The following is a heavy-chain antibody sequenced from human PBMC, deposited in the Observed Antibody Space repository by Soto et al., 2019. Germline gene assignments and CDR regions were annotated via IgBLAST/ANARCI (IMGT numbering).Heavy chain of an antibody. CDR1: GGSINYNSYY. V-gene: IGHV4-39*02. CDR3: ARLVVVAPVANA. Sequence: SETLSLTCSVSGGSINYNSYYWGWIRQPPGKGLEWVGGIFYTGTTYYSPSLKDRVTISVDTSKNSFSLNLASVTAADTAVYFCARLVVVAPVANAWGQGTLVTVSS. J-gene: IGHJ5*02. CDR2: IFYTGTT. D-gene: IGHD2-2*01.